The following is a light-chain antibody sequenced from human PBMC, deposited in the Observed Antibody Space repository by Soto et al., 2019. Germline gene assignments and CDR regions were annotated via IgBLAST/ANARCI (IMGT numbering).Light chain of an antibody. CDR1: QSVLYSSNNKNY. CDR2: WAS. Sequence: DIVMTQSPDSLAVSLGERATINCKSSQSVLYSSNNKNYLAWYQQKPGQPPKLLIYWASTRESGVPERFSGSGSGTDFTLTISSLQAEDVAVYCCQQYYSTPLTCGGGTKVEIQ. V-gene: IGKV4-1*01. CDR3: QQYYSTPLT. J-gene: IGKJ4*01.